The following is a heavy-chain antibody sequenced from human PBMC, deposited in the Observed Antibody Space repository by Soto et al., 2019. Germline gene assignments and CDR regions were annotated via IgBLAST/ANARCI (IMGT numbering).Heavy chain of an antibody. Sequence: PSETLSLTCTVSGGSISSYYWSWIRQPAGKGLEWIGRIYTSGSTYYNPSLKSRVTISVDTSKNQFSLKLSSVTAADTAVYYCARRMVPGYYYYYGMDVWGQGTTVTVSS. D-gene: IGHD3-10*01. J-gene: IGHJ6*02. CDR1: GGSISSYY. V-gene: IGHV4-4*07. CDR2: IYTSGST. CDR3: ARRMVPGYYYYYGMDV.